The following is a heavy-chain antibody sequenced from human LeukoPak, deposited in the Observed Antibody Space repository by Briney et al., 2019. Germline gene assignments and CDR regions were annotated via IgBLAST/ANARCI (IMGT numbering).Heavy chain of an antibody. Sequence: PSETLSLTCTVSGGSISSYYWSWIRQPPGKGLEWIGYIYYSGSTNYNPSLKSRVTISVDTSKNQFSLKLSSVTAADTAVYYCARLGDCSSTSCPNYNWFDPWGQGTLVTVSS. J-gene: IGHJ5*02. CDR1: GGSISSYY. V-gene: IGHV4-59*01. CDR3: ARLGDCSSTSCPNYNWFDP. CDR2: IYYSGST. D-gene: IGHD2-2*01.